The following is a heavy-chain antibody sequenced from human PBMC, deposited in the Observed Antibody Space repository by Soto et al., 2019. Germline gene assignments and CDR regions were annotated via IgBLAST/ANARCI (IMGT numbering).Heavy chain of an antibody. D-gene: IGHD2-15*01. Sequence: SETLSLTCTVSGGSISSGGYYWSWIRQHPGKGLEWIGYIYYSGSTYYNPSLKSRVTISVDTSKNQFSLKLSSVTAADTAVYYCARAKLGKSDTPDIWFDPWGQGTLVTVS. CDR1: GGSISSGGYY. J-gene: IGHJ5*02. CDR3: ARAKLGKSDTPDIWFDP. V-gene: IGHV4-31*03. CDR2: IYYSGST.